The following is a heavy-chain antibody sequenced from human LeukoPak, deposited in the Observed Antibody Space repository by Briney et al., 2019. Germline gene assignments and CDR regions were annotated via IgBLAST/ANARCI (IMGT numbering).Heavy chain of an antibody. J-gene: IGHJ4*02. CDR3: ASARNFDY. CDR1: GFTFSSDW. V-gene: IGHV3-7*01. Sequence: GGSLRLSCAASGFTFSSDWMSWVRQAPGKGLEWVAIIKQGGNEKHYVDSVKGRFTISRDNAKNSLYLQMNSLRAEDTAVYYCASARNFDYWGQGTLVTVSS. D-gene: IGHD2-15*01. CDR2: IKQGGNEK.